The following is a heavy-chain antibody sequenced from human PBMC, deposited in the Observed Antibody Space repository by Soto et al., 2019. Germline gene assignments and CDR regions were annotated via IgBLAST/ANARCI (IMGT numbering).Heavy chain of an antibody. D-gene: IGHD6-6*01. Sequence: VSGPTLVNPTQTLTLTCTFSGFSFTTAGVGVGWIRQPPGKALEWLAHIYWSGDEHYRPSLRSRLSITRDASKNQVVLTMTNMDPVDTATYYCARGIATRPVFAFDVWGQGTMVTVSS. V-gene: IGHV2-5*01. CDR2: IYWSGDE. CDR1: GFSFTTAGVG. CDR3: ARGIATRPVFAFDV. J-gene: IGHJ3*01.